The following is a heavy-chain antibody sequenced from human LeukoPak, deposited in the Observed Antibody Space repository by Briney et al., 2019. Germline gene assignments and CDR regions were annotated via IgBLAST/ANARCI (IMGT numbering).Heavy chain of an antibody. CDR3: ARESGIAAALDL. CDR1: GFTFSSYG. J-gene: IGHJ5*02. D-gene: IGHD6-13*01. Sequence: PGGSLRLSCAASGFTFSSYGMHWVRQAPCKGLEWVAVISYDGSNKYYADSVKGRFTISRDNSKNTLYLQMNSLRAEDTAVYYCARESGIAAALDLWGQGTLVTVSS. CDR2: ISYDGSNK. V-gene: IGHV3-30*03.